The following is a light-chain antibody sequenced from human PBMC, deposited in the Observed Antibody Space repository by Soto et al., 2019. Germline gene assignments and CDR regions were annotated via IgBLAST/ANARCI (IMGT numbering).Light chain of an antibody. Sequence: PGERATLSCRASQSVAGNSLAWYRHKPGQAPKLVIYGASSRSAGVPDRFVGSGSGTDFTLTISRLEPEDFAVYYCQQYGSSRDTFGQGTKLESK. CDR3: QQYGSSRDT. CDR2: GAS. CDR1: QSVAGNS. J-gene: IGKJ2*01. V-gene: IGKV3-20*01.